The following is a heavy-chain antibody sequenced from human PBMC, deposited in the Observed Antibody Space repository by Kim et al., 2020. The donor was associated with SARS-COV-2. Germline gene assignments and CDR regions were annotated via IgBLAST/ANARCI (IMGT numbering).Heavy chain of an antibody. Sequence: YADSVKSRFTISRDNSKNTLYLQMNSLRAEDTAVYYCAKDSPYYYYGMDVWGQGTTVTVSS. CDR3: AKDSPYYYYGMDV. J-gene: IGHJ6*02. V-gene: IGHV3-30*02.